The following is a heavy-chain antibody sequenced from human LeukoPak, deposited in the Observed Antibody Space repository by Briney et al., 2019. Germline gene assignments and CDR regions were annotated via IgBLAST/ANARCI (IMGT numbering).Heavy chain of an antibody. Sequence: SETLSLTCAVYGGSFSGYYWSWIRQPPGKGLEWIGEINHSGSTNYNPSLKSRVTISVDTSKNQFSLKLSSVTAADTAVYYCARGPAGPYYFDYWGQGTLVTVSS. CDR2: INHSGST. J-gene: IGHJ4*02. D-gene: IGHD6-19*01. V-gene: IGHV4-34*01. CDR1: GGSFSGYY. CDR3: ARGPAGPYYFDY.